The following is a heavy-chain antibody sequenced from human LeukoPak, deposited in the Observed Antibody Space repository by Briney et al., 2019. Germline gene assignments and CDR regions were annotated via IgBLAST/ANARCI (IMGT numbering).Heavy chain of an antibody. D-gene: IGHD2-8*01. CDR1: GYTFTGYY. V-gene: IGHV1-2*02. J-gene: IGHJ4*02. Sequence: ASVKVSCKASGYTFTGYYMHWVRQAPGQGLEWMGWINPNSGGTNYAQEFQGRVTMTRDTSISTAYMELSRLRSDDTAVYYCALGGDIVLMVYAIEDYWGQGTLVTVSS. CDR3: ALGGDIVLMVYAIEDY. CDR2: INPNSGGT.